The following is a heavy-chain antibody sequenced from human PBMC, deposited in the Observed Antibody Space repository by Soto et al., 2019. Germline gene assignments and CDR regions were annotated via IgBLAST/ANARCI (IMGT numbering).Heavy chain of an antibody. CDR1: GFTFSRYV. CDR3: TSWYYDILTGYYRGDY. J-gene: IGHJ4*02. V-gene: IGHV3-23*01. Sequence: EVQLLESGGGLVQPGGSLRLSCAASGFTFSRYVMSWVRQAPGKGLEWVSAISGSGGSTYYADSVKGRFTISRDNSKNTLYLQMNSLKTEDTAVYYCTSWYYDILTGYYRGDYWGQGTLVTVSS. D-gene: IGHD3-9*01. CDR2: ISGSGGST.